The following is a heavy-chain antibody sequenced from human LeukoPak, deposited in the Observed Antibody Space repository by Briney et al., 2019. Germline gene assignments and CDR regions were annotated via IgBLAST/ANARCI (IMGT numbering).Heavy chain of an antibody. CDR3: ARLSSENIPYYYYMDV. Sequence: GGSLRLSCAASGFTFDDYAMHWVRQAPGKGLEWVSLISWDGGSTYYADSVKGRFTISRDNAKNSLYLQMNSLRAEDTAVYYCARLSSENIPYYYYMDVWGKGTTVTVSS. D-gene: IGHD3-10*01. V-gene: IGHV3-43D*03. J-gene: IGHJ6*03. CDR1: GFTFDDYA. CDR2: ISWDGGST.